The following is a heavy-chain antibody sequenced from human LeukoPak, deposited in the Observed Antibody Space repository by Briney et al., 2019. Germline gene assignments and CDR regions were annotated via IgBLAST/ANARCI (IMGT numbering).Heavy chain of an antibody. CDR1: GGTFSSYT. J-gene: IGHJ4*02. CDR2: IIPILGIA. D-gene: IGHD6-6*01. CDR3: ARDRSYPLAARLDY. V-gene: IGHV1-69*16. Sequence: GSSVKVSCKASGGTFSSYTISWVRQAPGQGLEWMGRIIPILGIADYAQKFQGRVTITTDESTSTAYMELSSLRSEDTAVYYCARDRSYPLAARLDYWGQGTLVTVSS.